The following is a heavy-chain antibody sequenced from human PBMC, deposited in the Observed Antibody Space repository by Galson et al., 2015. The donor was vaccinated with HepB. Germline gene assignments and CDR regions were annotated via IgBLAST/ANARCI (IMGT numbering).Heavy chain of an antibody. V-gene: IGHV3-48*02. J-gene: IGHJ2*01. Sequence: SLRLSCAASGFIFSTYTFHWVRRAPGKDLEWISYISSTGTTIYYADSVKGRFTISRDNAENSLSLQMSNLRDEDTAVYYCVRVAIDTTIFRGYWYFDLWGRGTLVTVSS. CDR1: GFIFSTYT. CDR3: VRVAIDTTIFRGYWYFDL. D-gene: IGHD5-18*01. CDR2: ISSTGTTI.